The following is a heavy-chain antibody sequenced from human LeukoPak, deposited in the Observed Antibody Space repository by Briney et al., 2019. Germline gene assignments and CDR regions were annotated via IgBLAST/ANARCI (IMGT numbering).Heavy chain of an antibody. D-gene: IGHD2-15*01. V-gene: IGHV3-23*01. CDR2: ISGSGGST. CDR1: GFTFSNYA. Sequence: GGSLRLSCAASGFTFSNYAMSWVRQAPGRGLEWVSAISGSGGSTYSADSVKGRSTISRDNSKNTLHLQMNSLRAEDTAVYRCARQLGYCSDGDCYFDFWGQGTLVTVSS. J-gene: IGHJ4*02. CDR3: ARQLGYCSDGDCYFDF.